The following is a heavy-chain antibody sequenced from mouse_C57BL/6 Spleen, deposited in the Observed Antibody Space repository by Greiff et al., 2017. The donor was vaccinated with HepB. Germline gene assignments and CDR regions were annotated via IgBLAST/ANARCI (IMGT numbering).Heavy chain of an antibody. J-gene: IGHJ2*01. CDR2: IHPNSGST. V-gene: IGHV1-64*01. D-gene: IGHD1-1*01. Sequence: VQLQQSGAELVKPGASVKLSCKASGYTFTSYWMHWVKQRPGQGLEWIGMIHPNSGSTNYNEKFKSKATLTVDKSSSTAYMQLSSLTSEDSAVYYCASLASITTVDYFDYWGQGTTLTVSS. CDR3: ASLASITTVDYFDY. CDR1: GYTFTSYW.